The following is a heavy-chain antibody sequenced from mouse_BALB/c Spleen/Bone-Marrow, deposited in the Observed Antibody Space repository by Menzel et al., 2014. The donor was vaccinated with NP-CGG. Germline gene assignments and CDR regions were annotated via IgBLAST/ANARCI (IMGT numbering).Heavy chain of an antibody. J-gene: IGHJ2*01. Sequence: QVHLQQSGAELVRPGTSVKISCKASGYTFTNYWLGWIKQRPGHGLEWIGDFYPGGGYTNYNEEFKGKATLTAGASSSTAYMQLSSLTSEDSAVYFCARTAYFDYWGQGTTLTVSS. CDR2: FYPGGGYT. V-gene: IGHV1-63*02. CDR3: ARTAYFDY. CDR1: GYTFTNYW.